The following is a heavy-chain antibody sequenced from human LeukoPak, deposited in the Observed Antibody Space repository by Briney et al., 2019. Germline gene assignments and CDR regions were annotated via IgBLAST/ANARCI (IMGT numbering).Heavy chain of an antibody. J-gene: IGHJ4*02. CDR2: IYPGDSDT. D-gene: IGHD1-7*01. Sequence: GESLKISCPGSGYSFTIYWIAWVRQMPGKGLEWMGIIYPGDSDTRYSPSFQGQVTISADKSISTAYLQWSSLKASDTAMYYCARLPLNYPRASPLGYWGQGTLVTVSS. CDR1: GYSFTIYW. V-gene: IGHV5-51*01. CDR3: ARLPLNYPRASPLGY.